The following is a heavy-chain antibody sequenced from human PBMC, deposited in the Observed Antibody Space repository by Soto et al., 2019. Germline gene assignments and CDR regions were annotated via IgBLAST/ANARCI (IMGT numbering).Heavy chain of an antibody. V-gene: IGHV1-18*01. CDR3: ARGGTPIDY. Sequence: QVQLVQSGAEVKKPGASVKVSCKASGYTFTNFGISWVRQAPGQGLEWMGWISAYNGNTNYAQNFQGRVTMTTDTCPSTAYMALSSRASDDTAVYYGARGGTPIDYWGQGTLVTVSS. J-gene: IGHJ4*02. CDR1: GYTFTNFG. D-gene: IGHD2-15*01. CDR2: ISAYNGNT.